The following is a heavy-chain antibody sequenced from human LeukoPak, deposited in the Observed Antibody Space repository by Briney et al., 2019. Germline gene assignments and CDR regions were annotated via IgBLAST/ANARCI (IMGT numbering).Heavy chain of an antibody. CDR3: ARRAYYDSSGYHPTSGYFDL. D-gene: IGHD3-22*01. CDR1: GGSMFSYY. Sequence: SEPLSLTCTVSGGSMFSYYWNWIRQPPGKGLEWIGYIYSSGITNYSPSLRSRGTISVATSRDQFSLRLTSVTAADTAIYYCARRAYYDSSGYHPTSGYFDLWGRGTLVTVSS. V-gene: IGHV4-4*08. CDR2: IYSSGIT. J-gene: IGHJ2*01.